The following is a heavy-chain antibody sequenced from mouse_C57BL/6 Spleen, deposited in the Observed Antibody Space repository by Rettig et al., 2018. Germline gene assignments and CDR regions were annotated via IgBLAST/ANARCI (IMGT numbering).Heavy chain of an antibody. Sequence: YMEWVRQAPGKGLEWIAASRNKANDYTTEYSASVKGRFIVSRDTSQSILYLQMNALRAEDTAIYYCARDNWDWYFDVWGTGTTVTVSS. D-gene: IGHD4-1*01. CDR1: Y. J-gene: IGHJ1*03. CDR3: ARDNWDWYFDV. CDR2: SRNKANDYTT. V-gene: IGHV7-1*01.